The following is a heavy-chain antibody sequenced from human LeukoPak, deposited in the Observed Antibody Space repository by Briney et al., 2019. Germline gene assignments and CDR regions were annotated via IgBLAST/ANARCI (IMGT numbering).Heavy chain of an antibody. CDR2: ISGSGGST. J-gene: IGHJ4*02. V-gene: IGHV3-23*01. CDR3: ARGSRRAIEMATIVY. CDR1: GFTFSSYA. Sequence: GGSLRLSCAASGFTFSSYAMSWVRQAPGKGLEWVSAISGSGGSTYYADSVKGRFTISRDNSKNTLYLQMNSLRAEDTAVYYCARGSRRAIEMATIVYWGQGTLVTVSS. D-gene: IGHD5-24*01.